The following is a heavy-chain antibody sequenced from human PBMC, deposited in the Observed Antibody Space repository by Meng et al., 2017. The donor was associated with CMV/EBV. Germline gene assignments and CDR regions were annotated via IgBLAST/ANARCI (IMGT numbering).Heavy chain of an antibody. J-gene: IGHJ5*02. CDR3: ARDSRGHGGEFDP. Sequence: GSLRLSCTVSGGSISSYYWSWIRQPPGKGLEWIGYIYYSGSTNYNPSLKSRVTISVDTSKNQFSLKLSSVTAADTAVYYCARDSRGHGGEFDPWGQGTLVNVSS. CDR1: GGSISSYY. V-gene: IGHV4-59*01. CDR2: IYYSGST. D-gene: IGHD3-10*01.